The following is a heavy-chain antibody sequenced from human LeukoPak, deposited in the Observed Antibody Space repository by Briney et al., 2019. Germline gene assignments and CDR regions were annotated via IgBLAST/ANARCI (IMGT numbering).Heavy chain of an antibody. J-gene: IGHJ4*02. CDR1: GYTFTGFY. Sequence: ASVKVSCKATGYTFTGFYIHWVRQAPGQGFEWMGRINPNSGGTKYAQRFQGRVTMTRDTSISTAYMELNSLRSDDTAVYHCARDLSISRTSCPSQWGQGIMVTVSS. CDR2: INPNSGGT. D-gene: IGHD2-2*01. V-gene: IGHV1-2*06. CDR3: ARDLSISRTSCPSQ.